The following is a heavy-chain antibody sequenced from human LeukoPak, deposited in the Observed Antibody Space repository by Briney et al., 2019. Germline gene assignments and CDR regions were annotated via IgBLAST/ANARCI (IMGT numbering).Heavy chain of an antibody. D-gene: IGHD6-19*01. CDR2: ISWNGARI. CDR3: VKDLVAASENVRGWYPMDY. CDR1: GFTFAEYT. J-gene: IGHJ4*02. V-gene: IGHV3-43*01. Sequence: GGSLRLSCAASGFTFAEYTMHWVRQAPGKGLEWVSLISWNGARIHYGDSVKGRFTISRDNSKNSLYLQMNSLRTEDTALYYCVKDLVAASENVRGWYPMDYWVQGTLVTVCS.